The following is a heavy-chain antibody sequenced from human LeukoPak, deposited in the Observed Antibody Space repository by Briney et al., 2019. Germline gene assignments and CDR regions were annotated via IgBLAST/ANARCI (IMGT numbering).Heavy chain of an antibody. V-gene: IGHV3-30*01. Sequence: PGGSLRLSCAASGFTFSSYAMHWVRQAPGKGLEWVAVISYDGGITNYADSVKGRFTISRDNSKNTLYPQLNSLRAEDAAVYYCARDSTYYYASGSSGPHYFDYCGQGTLVTVSS. J-gene: IGHJ4*02. CDR3: ARDSTYYYASGSSGPHYFDY. CDR2: ISYDGGIT. CDR1: GFTFSSYA. D-gene: IGHD3-10*01.